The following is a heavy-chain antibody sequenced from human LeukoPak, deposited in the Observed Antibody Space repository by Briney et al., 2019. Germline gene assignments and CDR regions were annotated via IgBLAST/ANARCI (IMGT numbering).Heavy chain of an antibody. V-gene: IGHV3-11*06. J-gene: IGHJ4*02. D-gene: IGHD1-26*01. CDR1: GFTFSDYY. Sequence: PGGSLRLSCAASGFTFSDYYMSWIRQAPGKGLEWVSSISSSSSYIYYADSLKGRFTISRDNAKNSLYLQMNSLRAEDTAVYFCARDGAGVGSTKLDYWGQGSLVTVSS. CDR2: ISSSSSYI. CDR3: ARDGAGVGSTKLDY.